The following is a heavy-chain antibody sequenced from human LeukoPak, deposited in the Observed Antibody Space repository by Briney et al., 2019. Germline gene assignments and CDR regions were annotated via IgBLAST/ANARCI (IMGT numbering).Heavy chain of an antibody. V-gene: IGHV3-23*01. Sequence: SGGSLRLSCAACGFTFSSYAMSWVRQAPGKGPEWVSSLSGGGGDTYYADSVNGRFTISRDNSKKTLYLQMNSLRAEDTAVYYCAKDRYYDSRRAYDYWGQGTLVTVSS. CDR3: AKDRYYDSRRAYDY. D-gene: IGHD3-22*01. CDR1: GFTFSSYA. J-gene: IGHJ4*02. CDR2: LSGGGGDT.